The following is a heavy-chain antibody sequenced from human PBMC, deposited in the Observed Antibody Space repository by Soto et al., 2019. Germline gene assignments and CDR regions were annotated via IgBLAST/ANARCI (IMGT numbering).Heavy chain of an antibody. CDR1: GYTFTSHG. CDR2: ISAYNGNT. Sequence: ASVKVSCKASGYTFTSHGISWVRQAPGQGLEWMGWISAYNGNTNYAQKLQGRVAMTTDTSTSAAYMELRSLRSDDTAVYYCAAVGYDILSSWFDPWGQGTLVNVSS. J-gene: IGHJ5*02. V-gene: IGHV1-18*01. D-gene: IGHD3-9*01. CDR3: AAVGYDILSSWFDP.